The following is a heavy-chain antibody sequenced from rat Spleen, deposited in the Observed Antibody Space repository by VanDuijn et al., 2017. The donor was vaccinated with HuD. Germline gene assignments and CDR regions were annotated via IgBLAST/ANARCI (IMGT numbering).Heavy chain of an antibody. CDR2: ISYDGSST. D-gene: IGHD1-12*02. CDR1: GFTFSNYD. CDR3: ARPIIYYDGSYYYLYYFDY. J-gene: IGHJ2*01. Sequence: EVQLVESGGGLVQPGRSMKLSCAASGFTFSNYDMAWVRQAPTKGLEWVATISYDGSSTYYRDSVKGRFTISRDNAKSTLYLQMDSLRSEDTATYYCARPIIYYDGSYYYLYYFDYWGQGVMVTVSS. V-gene: IGHV5-29*01.